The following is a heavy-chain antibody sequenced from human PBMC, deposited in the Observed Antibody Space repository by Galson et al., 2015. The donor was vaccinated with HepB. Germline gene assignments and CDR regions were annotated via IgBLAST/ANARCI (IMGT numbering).Heavy chain of an antibody. CDR3: ARESREYYYDSSGYYVI. CDR2: IYPGGSA. Sequence: SCAASGFTFSSYAMHWVRQAPGKGPEWVSVIYPGGSANYADSVKGRFTISRDDSKNTLYLQMSSLRAEDTAVYYCARESREYYYDSSGYYVIWGQGTLVTVSS. CDR1: GFTFSSYA. D-gene: IGHD3-22*01. J-gene: IGHJ4*02. V-gene: IGHV3-53*01.